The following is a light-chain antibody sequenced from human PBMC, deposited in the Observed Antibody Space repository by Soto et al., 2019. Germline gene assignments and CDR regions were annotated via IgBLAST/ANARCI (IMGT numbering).Light chain of an antibody. V-gene: IGKV1-9*01. CDR3: QQLNSYPYT. CDR2: AAS. J-gene: IGKJ2*01. CDR1: QDISSY. Sequence: DIPLTQSPSFLSASVGDRVTITCRASQDISSYFAWYQQKPGKAPKLLIYAASTLQSGVPSRFSGSGSGTEFTLTISSLQPEDFATYYCQQLNSYPYTFGQGTKLEIK.